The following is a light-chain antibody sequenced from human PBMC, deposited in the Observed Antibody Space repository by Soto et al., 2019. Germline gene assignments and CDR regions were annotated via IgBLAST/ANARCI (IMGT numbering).Light chain of an antibody. CDR1: QSVNSGY. Sequence: EIVLTQSPGTLSLSPGERATLSCRASQSVNSGYLAWYQQKPGQAPRLLIYGASSRATGIPDRFSGSGSGTDFTLTISRLEPEDFAVYYCQQYASSPALTFGGGTQVEIK. J-gene: IGKJ4*01. CDR2: GAS. V-gene: IGKV3-20*01. CDR3: QQYASSPALT.